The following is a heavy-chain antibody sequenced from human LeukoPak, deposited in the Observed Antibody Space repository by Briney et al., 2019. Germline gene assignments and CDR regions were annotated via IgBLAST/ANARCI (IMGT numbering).Heavy chain of an antibody. J-gene: IGHJ6*03. V-gene: IGHV4-59*01. CDR2: IYYSGST. D-gene: IGHD3/OR15-3a*01. CDR1: GGSISSYY. Sequence: PSETMSLTCTVSGGSISSYYWSWIRQPRGKGLAWIGYIYYSGSTNYNPSLKSRVTISVDTSKNQFSLKLSSVTAVDTSVYYCARGIALYVFWSGSAPYYMDVGGKANTVTVSS. CDR3: ARGIALYVFWSGSAPYYMDV.